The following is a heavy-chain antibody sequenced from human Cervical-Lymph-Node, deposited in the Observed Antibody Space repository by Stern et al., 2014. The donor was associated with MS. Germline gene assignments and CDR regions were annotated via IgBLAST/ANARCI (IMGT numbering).Heavy chain of an antibody. Sequence: EDQLVESGGGLVQPGGSLRLSCAASGFSVRTYYMHWVRQAPGKGLEWVSALYNDGTTYYADSLKGRFTISRDSSKNTLYLQMNSLRAEDTAVYYCARDHLALFYDNSGQIAFDIWGQGTVVTVSS. D-gene: IGHD3-22*01. J-gene: IGHJ3*02. CDR1: GFSVRTYY. CDR2: LYNDGTT. V-gene: IGHV3-66*02. CDR3: ARDHLALFYDNSGQIAFDI.